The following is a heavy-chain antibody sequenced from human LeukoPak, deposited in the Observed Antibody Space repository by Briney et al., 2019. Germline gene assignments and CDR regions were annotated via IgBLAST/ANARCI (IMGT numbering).Heavy chain of an antibody. Sequence: PSETLSLTCAVSGGSISSSNWWSWVRQPPGKGLEWIGEIYHSGSTNYNPSLKSRVTISVDKSKNQFSLKLSSVTAADTAVYYCAREEDYGSGSSDFDPWGQGTLVTVSS. CDR2: IYHSGST. CDR3: AREEDYGSGSSDFDP. J-gene: IGHJ5*02. D-gene: IGHD3-10*01. CDR1: GGSISSSNW. V-gene: IGHV4-4*02.